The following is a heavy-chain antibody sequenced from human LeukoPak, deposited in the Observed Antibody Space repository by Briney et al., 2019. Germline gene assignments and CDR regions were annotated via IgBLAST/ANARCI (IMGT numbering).Heavy chain of an antibody. Sequence: GGSLRLSCAASGFSFSSYTMGWVRQAPGKGLEWVSSISGSGDTTYYADSVKGRFTISRDNSKNTVYLQMNSLRAEDTAVYYCARAATYYDFWSGRNPPDYFDYWGQGTLVTVSS. V-gene: IGHV3-23*01. J-gene: IGHJ4*02. CDR3: ARAATYYDFWSGRNPPDYFDY. CDR2: ISGSGDTT. D-gene: IGHD3-3*01. CDR1: GFSFSSYT.